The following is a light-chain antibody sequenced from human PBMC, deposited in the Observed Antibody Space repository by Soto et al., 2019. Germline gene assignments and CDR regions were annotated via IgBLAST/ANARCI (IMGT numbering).Light chain of an antibody. Sequence: DIQLAQSPSSLSASVGDRVIIPCQASQDISKYLNWYQQKPGKTPKLLIYDASNLETGIPSRFSGSGSGTNFSLTITSLQPEDIATYYCQQYENLPLTFGGGTKVDIK. J-gene: IGKJ4*01. V-gene: IGKV1-33*01. CDR1: QDISKY. CDR3: QQYENLPLT. CDR2: DAS.